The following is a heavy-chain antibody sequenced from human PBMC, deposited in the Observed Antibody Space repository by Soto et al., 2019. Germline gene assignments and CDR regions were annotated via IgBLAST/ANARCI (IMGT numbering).Heavy chain of an antibody. CDR1: GYTFTSYA. J-gene: IGHJ4*02. CDR3: ARVREMAGSYRY. CDR2: INAGNGNT. D-gene: IGHD1-26*01. Sequence: ASVKVSCKASGYTFTSYAMHWVRQAPGQRLEWMGWINAGNGNTKYSQKFQGRVTITRDTSASTAHMELSSLRSEDTAVYYCARVREMAGSYRYWGQGTLVTVSS. V-gene: IGHV1-3*01.